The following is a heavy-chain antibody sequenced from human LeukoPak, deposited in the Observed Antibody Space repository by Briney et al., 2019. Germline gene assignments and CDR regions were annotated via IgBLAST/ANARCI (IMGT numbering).Heavy chain of an antibody. CDR1: GASINSDTYY. CDR3: ARYQTGTMFAV. V-gene: IGHV4-39*07. D-gene: IGHD1/OR15-1a*01. J-gene: IGHJ4*02. CDR2: HSHSGRA. Sequence: PSETLSLTCTVSGASINSDTYYWGWIRQPPGKGLEWIGTHSHSGRAYYNPSLRSRITMSLDTSENQLSLKLYSVTAADTAIYYCARYQTGTMFAVWGQGTLVTISS.